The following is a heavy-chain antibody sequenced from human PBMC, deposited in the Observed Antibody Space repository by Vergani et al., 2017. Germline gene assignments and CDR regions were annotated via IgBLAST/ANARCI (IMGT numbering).Heavy chain of an antibody. CDR2: IYYSGST. D-gene: IGHD3-10*01. V-gene: IGHV4-31*03. CDR1: GGSISSGGYY. J-gene: IGHJ5*02. Sequence: QVQLQESGPGLVKPSQTLSLTCTVSGGSISSGGYYWSWIRQHPGKGLEWIGYIYYSGSTYYNPSLKSRVTISVDTSKNLFSLKLSSVTAADTAVYYCARAPMVRGVIRFDPWGQGTLVTVSS. CDR3: ARAPMVRGVIRFDP.